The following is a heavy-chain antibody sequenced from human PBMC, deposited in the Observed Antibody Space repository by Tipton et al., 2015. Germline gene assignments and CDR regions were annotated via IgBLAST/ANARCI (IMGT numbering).Heavy chain of an antibody. V-gene: IGHV4-59*01. Sequence: TLSLTCTVSGGSISSYYWSWIRQPPGKGLEWIGYIYYSGSTNYNPSLKSRVTISVDTSKNQFSLKLSSVTAADTAVYFCARDLEHGMDVWGQGTTVTVS. CDR2: IYYSGST. J-gene: IGHJ6*02. CDR1: GGSISSYY. CDR3: ARDLEHGMDV.